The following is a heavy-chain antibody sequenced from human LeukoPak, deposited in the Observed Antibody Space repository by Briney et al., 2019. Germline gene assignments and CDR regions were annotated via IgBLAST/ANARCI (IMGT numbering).Heavy chain of an antibody. CDR1: GYSISSGYY. CDR2: NYRSSST. J-gene: IGHJ6*03. D-gene: IGHD2-2*01. Sequence: SSETLSLTCTVSGYSISSGYYWVWIRQPPGKGLEWIGSNYRSSSTNYNPSLKSRVTISVDTSKNQFSLKVNSVTAADTAVYYCARGDCSSTICYSPMDVWGKGTTVTVSS. V-gene: IGHV4-38-2*02. CDR3: ARGDCSSTICYSPMDV.